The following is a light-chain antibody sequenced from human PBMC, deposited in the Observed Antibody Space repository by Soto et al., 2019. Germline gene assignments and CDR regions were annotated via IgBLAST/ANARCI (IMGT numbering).Light chain of an antibody. CDR2: AAA. CDR1: QGIGND. V-gene: IGKV1-6*02. CDR3: LQDHNSPLT. Sequence: AIQMAQSPSSLSASVGDRVTITCRASQGIGNDVGWFQQKPGKAPKLLIYAAATLQSGVPSRFSGSRSGTDFTLTISSLHPEDFATYYYLQDHNSPLTFGGGTKVEIK. J-gene: IGKJ4*01.